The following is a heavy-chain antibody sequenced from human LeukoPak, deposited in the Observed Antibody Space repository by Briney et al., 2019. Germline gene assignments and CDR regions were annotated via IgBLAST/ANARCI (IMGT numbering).Heavy chain of an antibody. CDR2: IYYGGST. V-gene: IGHV4-39*07. D-gene: IGHD3-22*01. J-gene: IGHJ4*02. Sequence: PSETLSLTCTVSGGSISSSSYYWGWIRQPPGKGLEWIGSIYYGGSTYYNPSLKSRVTISVDTSKNQFSLKLSSVTAADTAVYYCARDDSSGYYYDPRGIFDYWGQGTLVTVSS. CDR3: ARDDSSGYYYDPRGIFDY. CDR1: GGSISSSSYY.